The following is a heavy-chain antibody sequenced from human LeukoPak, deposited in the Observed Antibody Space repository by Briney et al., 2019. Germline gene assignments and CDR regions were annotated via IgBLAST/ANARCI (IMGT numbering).Heavy chain of an antibody. V-gene: IGHV1-2*02. J-gene: IGHJ5*02. CDR3: ARDPLQAPAPS. CDR1: GYTFTSYD. CDR2: INPNSGGT. D-gene: IGHD1-1*01. Sequence: ASVKVSCKASGYTFTSYDINWVRQAPGQGLEWMGWINPNSGGTNYAQKFQGRVTMTRDTSISTAYMELSRLRSDDTAVYYCARDPLQAPAPSWGQGTLVTVSS.